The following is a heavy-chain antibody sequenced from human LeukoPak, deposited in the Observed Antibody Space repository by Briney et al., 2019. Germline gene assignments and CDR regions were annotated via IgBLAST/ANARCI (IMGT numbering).Heavy chain of an antibody. D-gene: IGHD3-16*01. Sequence: GGSLRISCAASGITVSSNKMDWVRQAPGKGLEWVSVLYSGGSTNYADSVKGRFTISRDNSKNTLYLQMNSLRAEDTAVYYCARDLGLGVIDYWGQGTLVIVSS. CDR3: ARDLGLGVIDY. J-gene: IGHJ4*02. V-gene: IGHV3-66*01. CDR1: GITVSSNK. CDR2: LYSGGST.